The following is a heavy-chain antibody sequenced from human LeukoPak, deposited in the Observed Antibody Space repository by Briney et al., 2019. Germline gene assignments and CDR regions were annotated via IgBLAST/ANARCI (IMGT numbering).Heavy chain of an antibody. D-gene: IGHD4-23*01. CDR3: ARYSVVKEYYFDY. V-gene: IGHV4-39*01. CDR2: IYYSGST. CDR1: GGSISSSDYY. Sequence: PSETLSLTCTVSGGSISSSDYYWGWIRQPPGKGLEWIGTIYYSGSTYYNPSLKSRVTISVDTPKNQFSLKLSSVAAADTAVYYCARYSVVKEYYFDYWGQGALVTVSS. J-gene: IGHJ4*02.